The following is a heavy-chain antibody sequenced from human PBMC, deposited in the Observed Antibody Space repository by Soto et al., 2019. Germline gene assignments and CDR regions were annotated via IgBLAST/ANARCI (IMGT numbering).Heavy chain of an antibody. J-gene: IGHJ4*02. V-gene: IGHV3-7*03. CDR3: AGGSGWLSDY. D-gene: IGHD6-19*01. CDR1: GFSISSYW. Sequence: EVQLVESGGGLVQPGGSLRLSCAASGFSISSYWMNWVRQAPGKGLEWVAIIRKDGSEKYYVDSVKGRFTISRDNAKNSPYLQRNSPGDDDTAVYYCAGGSGWLSDYWGRGTLSPSP. CDR2: IRKDGSEK.